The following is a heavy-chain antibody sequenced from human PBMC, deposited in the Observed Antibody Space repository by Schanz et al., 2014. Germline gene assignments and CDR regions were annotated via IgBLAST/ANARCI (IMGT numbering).Heavy chain of an antibody. Sequence: QVQLVQSGAEVKKPGAAVKLSCEASGFTFTTYYIFWVRQAPGQGLERMGMINPSGGSTRYAQKFQGRVTMTRDTSTNTVYMELSSLRSEDTAVYYCAREKSGSYYPDDYWGQGTLVTVSS. CDR2: INPSGGST. V-gene: IGHV1-46*01. CDR3: AREKSGSYYPDDY. J-gene: IGHJ4*02. D-gene: IGHD1-26*01. CDR1: GFTFTTYY.